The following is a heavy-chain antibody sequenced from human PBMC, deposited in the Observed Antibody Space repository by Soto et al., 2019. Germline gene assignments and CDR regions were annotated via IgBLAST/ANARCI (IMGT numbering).Heavy chain of an antibody. D-gene: IGHD6-13*01. Sequence: GGSLRLSCAASGFTVSSNYMSWVRQAPGKGLEWVSVIYSGGSTYYADSVKGRFTISRDNSKNTLSLQMNSLRAEDTGVYFFARDGYSSSWYAFDIWGQGTMVTVSS. V-gene: IGHV3-53*01. CDR2: IYSGGST. J-gene: IGHJ3*02. CDR1: GFTVSSNY. CDR3: ARDGYSSSWYAFDI.